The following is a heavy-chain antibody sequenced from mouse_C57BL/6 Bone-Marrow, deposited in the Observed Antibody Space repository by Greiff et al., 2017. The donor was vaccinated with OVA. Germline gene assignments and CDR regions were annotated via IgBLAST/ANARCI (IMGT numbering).Heavy chain of an antibody. V-gene: IGHV1-69*01. Sequence: QVQLQQSGAELVMPGASVKLSCKASGYTFTSYWMHWVKQRPGQGLEWIGEIDPSDSYTNYNQKFKGKSTLTVDKSSSTAYMQLSSLTSEDSAVYYCAREDGYYPSYAMDYWGQGTSVTVSS. CDR3: AREDGYYPSYAMDY. CDR1: GYTFTSYW. CDR2: IDPSDSYT. J-gene: IGHJ4*01. D-gene: IGHD2-3*01.